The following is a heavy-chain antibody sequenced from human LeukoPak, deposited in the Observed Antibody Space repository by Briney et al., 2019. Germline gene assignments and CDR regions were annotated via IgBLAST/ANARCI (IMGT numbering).Heavy chain of an antibody. J-gene: IGHJ4*02. CDR3: GCSGYEGEIYFDY. CDR2: INHLGST. V-gene: IGHV4-34*01. Sequence: MSSETLSLTCAVYGGSFSTYYWSWVRQPPGKVLHWIGEINHLGSTNYNPSLKSRVTISLDTSKNQFSLTLSSVTAADTAVYYCGCSGYEGEIYFDYWGQGMLVTVSP. CDR1: GGSFSTYY. D-gene: IGHD5-12*01.